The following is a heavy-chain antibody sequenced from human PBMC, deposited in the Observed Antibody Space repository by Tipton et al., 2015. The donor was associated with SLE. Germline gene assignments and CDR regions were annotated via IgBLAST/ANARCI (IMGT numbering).Heavy chain of an antibody. CDR2: IYYSGST. CDR3: ARVIEGTSRRYFDD. Sequence: TLSLTCTVSGGSISSSSYYWGWIRQPPGKGLGWIGSIYYSGSTYYNPSLKSRVTISVDTSKNQFSLKLSSVTAADTAVYYCARVIEGTSRRYFDDWGQGTLVTVSS. V-gene: IGHV4-39*07. CDR1: GGSISSSSYY. J-gene: IGHJ4*02. D-gene: IGHD2-15*01.